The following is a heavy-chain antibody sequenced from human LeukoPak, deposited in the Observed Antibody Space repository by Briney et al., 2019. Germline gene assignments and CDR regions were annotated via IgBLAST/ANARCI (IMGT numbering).Heavy chain of an antibody. V-gene: IGHV4-59*01. D-gene: IGHD2-15*01. CDR3: ASCYCSGGSCSDY. Sequence: SETLSLTCTVSGGSISSYYWSWIRQPPGKGLEWIGYIYYSGSTNYNPSLKSRVTISVDTSKNQFSLKLSSVTAADTAVYYCASCYCSGGSCSDYWGQGTLVTVSS. J-gene: IGHJ4*02. CDR2: IYYSGST. CDR1: GGSISSYY.